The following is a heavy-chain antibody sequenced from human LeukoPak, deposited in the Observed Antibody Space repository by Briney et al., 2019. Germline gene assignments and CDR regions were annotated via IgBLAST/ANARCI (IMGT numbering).Heavy chain of an antibody. CDR3: AKDRGDGHYYYGMDV. CDR2: ISYDGSNK. J-gene: IGHJ6*02. V-gene: IGHV3-30*18. CDR1: GLIFSSYG. Sequence: SGGSLRLSCAASGLIFSSYGMHWVRQAPGKGLEWVAVISYDGSNKYYGDSVKGRFTISRDNSKNTLYLQVNSLRAEDTAVYYCAKDRGDGHYYYGMDVWGQGTTVTVSS. D-gene: IGHD5-24*01.